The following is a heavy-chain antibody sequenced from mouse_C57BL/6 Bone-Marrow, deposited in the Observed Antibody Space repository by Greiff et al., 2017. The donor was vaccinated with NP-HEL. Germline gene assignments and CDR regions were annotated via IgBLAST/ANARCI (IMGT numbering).Heavy chain of an antibody. J-gene: IGHJ4*01. Sequence: DVKLQESGAELVRPGASVKLSCTASGFNIKDDYMHWVKQRPEQGLEWIGWIDPENGDTEYASKFQGKATITADTSSNTAYLQLSSLTSEDTAVYYCTTWGGYAMDYWGQGTSVTVSS. CDR1: GFNIKDDY. CDR3: TTWGGYAMDY. V-gene: IGHV14-4*01. CDR2: IDPENGDT.